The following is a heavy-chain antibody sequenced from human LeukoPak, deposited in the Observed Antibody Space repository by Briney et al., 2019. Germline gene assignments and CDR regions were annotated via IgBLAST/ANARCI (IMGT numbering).Heavy chain of an antibody. J-gene: IGHJ6*03. CDR2: IIPIFGTA. Sequence: GSSVKVSCKASGGTFSSSAISWVRQAPGQGLEWMGGIIPIFGTANYAQKFQGRVTITTDESTSTAYMELSGLRSEDTAVYYCARAYDFWSGFPPPNYYYYMDVWGKGTTVTVSS. V-gene: IGHV1-69*05. D-gene: IGHD3-3*01. CDR1: GGTFSSSA. CDR3: ARAYDFWSGFPPPNYYYYMDV.